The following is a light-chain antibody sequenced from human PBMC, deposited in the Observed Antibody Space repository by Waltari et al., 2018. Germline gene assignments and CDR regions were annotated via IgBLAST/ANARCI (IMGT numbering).Light chain of an antibody. CDR1: SSDVGNYNL. Sequence: QSALTQPASVSGSPGQSITISCTGTSSDVGNYNLVSWFQQHPGKAPKLMIYEGSKRPSGVSNRFSGSKSGNTASLTSSGLQAEDEADYYCCSYAGSSTSVVFGGGTKLTVL. V-gene: IGLV2-23*01. CDR3: CSYAGSSTSVV. J-gene: IGLJ2*01. CDR2: EGS.